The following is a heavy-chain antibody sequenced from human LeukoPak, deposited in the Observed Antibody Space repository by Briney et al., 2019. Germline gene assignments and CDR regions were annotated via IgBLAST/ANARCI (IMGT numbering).Heavy chain of an antibody. CDR2: IRYDGSNK. J-gene: IGHJ3*02. D-gene: IGHD2-15*01. CDR3: AKDGGSDPDSFDI. Sequence: GGSLRLSCATSGFTFKNYAMNWVRQAPGKGLEWLAFIRYDGSNKNYADSVKGRFTISRDNTKNSLYLQMNSLRAEDTAVYYCAKDGGSDPDSFDIWGQGTMVTVSS. V-gene: IGHV3-30*02. CDR1: GFTFKNYA.